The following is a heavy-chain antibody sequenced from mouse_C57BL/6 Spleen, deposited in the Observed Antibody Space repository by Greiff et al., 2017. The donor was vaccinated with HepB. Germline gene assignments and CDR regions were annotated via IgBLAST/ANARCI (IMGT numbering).Heavy chain of an antibody. D-gene: IGHD1-1*01. CDR1: GYTFTDYN. CDR3: AKITTVGEGNWYFDV. J-gene: IGHJ1*03. CDR2: INPNNGGT. Sequence: VQLQQSGPELVKPGASVKIPCKASGYTFTDYNMDWVKQSHGKSLEWIGDINPNNGGTIYNQKFKGKATLTVDKSSSTAYMELRSLTSEDTAVYYCAKITTVGEGNWYFDVWGTGTTVTVSA. V-gene: IGHV1-18*01.